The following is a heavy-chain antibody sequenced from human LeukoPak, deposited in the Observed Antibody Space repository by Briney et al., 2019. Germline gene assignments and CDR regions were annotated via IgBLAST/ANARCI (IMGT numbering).Heavy chain of an antibody. CDR1: GFPFSSYP. Sequence: GGSLRLSCAASGFPFSSYPMSWVRQAPGKGLEWVSSISASGDSPYYADSVQGRFTISRDNSKNTLFQQMKSLRAEDTAVYYCANGSPLGHWGQGTLVTVSS. V-gene: IGHV3-23*01. CDR2: ISASGDSP. J-gene: IGHJ4*02. CDR3: ANGSPLGH. D-gene: IGHD3-10*01.